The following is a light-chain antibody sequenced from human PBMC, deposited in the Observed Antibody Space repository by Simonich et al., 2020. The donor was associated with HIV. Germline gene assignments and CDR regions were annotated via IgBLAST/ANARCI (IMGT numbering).Light chain of an antibody. CDR3: QQYYSTPWT. CDR2: WAS. CDR1: QSVLYKYNNKNS. Sequence: DIVMTQSPDSLSVSLGERATINCKANQSVLYKYNNKNSLGWYQQKPGQPPKLLIYWASTREYGVPDRFSGRGSGTDFTLTISSLQAEDVAVYYCQQYYSTPWTFGQGTKVEIK. J-gene: IGKJ1*01. V-gene: IGKV4-1*01.